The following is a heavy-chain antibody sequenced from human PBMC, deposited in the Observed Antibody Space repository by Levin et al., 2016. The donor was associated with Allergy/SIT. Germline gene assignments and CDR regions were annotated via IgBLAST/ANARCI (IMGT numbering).Heavy chain of an antibody. Sequence: GGSLRLSCAASGFTFSSYGMHWVRQAPGKGLEWVAVISYDGSNKYYADSVKGRFTISRDNSKNTLYLQLNSLRAEDTAVYYCARDLNWENYWGQGTLVTVSS. D-gene: IGHD7-27*01. CDR2: ISYDGSNK. CDR3: ARDLNWENY. CDR1: GFTFSSYG. J-gene: IGHJ4*02. V-gene: IGHV3-30*03.